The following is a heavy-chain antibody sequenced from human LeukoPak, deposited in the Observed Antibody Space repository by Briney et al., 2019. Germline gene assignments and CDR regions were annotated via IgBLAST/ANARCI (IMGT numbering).Heavy chain of an antibody. J-gene: IGHJ4*02. CDR2: ISSISSYK. Sequence: PGGSLRLSCPASGFSFSLYSMTWVRQAPGKGLQWVSSISSISSYKFYADSVKGRFTISRDNAKNSLSLQMNSLRAEDTAVYYCARETRQQVDYFDYWGQGTLVTVSS. CDR1: GFSFSLYS. D-gene: IGHD6-13*01. CDR3: ARETRQQVDYFDY. V-gene: IGHV3-21*01.